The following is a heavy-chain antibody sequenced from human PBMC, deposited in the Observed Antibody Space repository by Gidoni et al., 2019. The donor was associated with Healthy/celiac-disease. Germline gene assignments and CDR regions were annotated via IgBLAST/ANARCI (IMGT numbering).Heavy chain of an antibody. J-gene: IGHJ3*02. CDR1: GGSISSGGYY. V-gene: IGHV4-31*03. CDR3: ARDFTSEHSAFDI. D-gene: IGHD2-21*01. Sequence: QVQLQESGPGLVKPSQTLSLTCTVSGGSISSGGYYWSWIRQHPGKGLEWIGYIYYSGGTYYNPSLKSRVTISVDTSKNQFSLKLSSVTAADTAVYYCARDFTSEHSAFDIWGQGTMVTVSS. CDR2: IYYSGGT.